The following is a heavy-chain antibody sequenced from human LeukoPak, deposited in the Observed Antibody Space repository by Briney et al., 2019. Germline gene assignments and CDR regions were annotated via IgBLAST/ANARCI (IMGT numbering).Heavy chain of an antibody. Sequence: SETLSLTCTVSGGSISSSSYYWGWIRQPPGKGLEWIGSIYYSGSTYYNPSLKSRVTISVDTSKNQFSLKLSSVTAADTAVYYCAGEFSGSSWYGGKWFDPWGQGTLVTVSS. D-gene: IGHD6-13*01. CDR2: IYYSGST. CDR1: GGSISSSSYY. V-gene: IGHV4-39*07. CDR3: AGEFSGSSWYGGKWFDP. J-gene: IGHJ5*02.